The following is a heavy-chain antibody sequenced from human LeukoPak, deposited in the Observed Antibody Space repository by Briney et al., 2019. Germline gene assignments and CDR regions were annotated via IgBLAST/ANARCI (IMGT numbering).Heavy chain of an antibody. Sequence: SETLSLTCTVSGVSISSGDYYWSWIRQPPGKGLEWIGYIYYSGSTYYNPSLKSRVTISVDTSKNQFSLKLSSVTAADTAVYYCARALSSYQYYDSSGYLLDWGQGTLVTVSS. CDR3: ARALSSYQYYDSSGYLLD. CDR2: IYYSGST. CDR1: GVSISSGDYY. D-gene: IGHD3-22*01. V-gene: IGHV4-30-4*01. J-gene: IGHJ4*02.